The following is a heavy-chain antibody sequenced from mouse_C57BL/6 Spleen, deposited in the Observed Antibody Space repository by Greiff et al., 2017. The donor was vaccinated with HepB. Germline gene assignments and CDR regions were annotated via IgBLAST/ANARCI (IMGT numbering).Heavy chain of an antibody. CDR1: GYTFTDYN. V-gene: IGHV1-18*01. CDR2: INPNNGGT. D-gene: IGHD4-1*01. CDR3: ARSKTGTIFDY. J-gene: IGHJ2*01. Sequence: VQLQQSGPELVKPGASVKIPCKASGYTFTDYNMDWVKQSHGKSLEWIGDINPNNGGTIYNQKFKGKATLTVDKSSSTAYMELRSLTSEDTAVYYCARSKTGTIFDYWGQGTTLTVSS.